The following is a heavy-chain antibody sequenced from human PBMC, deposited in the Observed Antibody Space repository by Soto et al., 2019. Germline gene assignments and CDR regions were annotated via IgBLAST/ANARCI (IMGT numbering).Heavy chain of an antibody. CDR3: AKDLVGRRPLTGDYYYGMDV. J-gene: IGHJ6*02. CDR2: ISWDGGST. D-gene: IGHD3-9*01. CDR1: GFTFDDYT. Sequence: GGSLRLSCAASGFTFDDYTMHWVRQAPGKGLEWVSLISWDGGSTYYADSVKGRFTISRDNSKNSPYLQMNSLRTEDTALYYCAKDLVGRRPLTGDYYYGMDVWGQGTTVTVSS. V-gene: IGHV3-43*01.